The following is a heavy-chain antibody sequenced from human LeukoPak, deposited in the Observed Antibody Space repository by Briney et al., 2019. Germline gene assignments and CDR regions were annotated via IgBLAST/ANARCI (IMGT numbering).Heavy chain of an antibody. Sequence: ASVKVSCKASGYTFTSYDINWVRQAPGQGLEWMGWISPYNGNTNSVQNLQGRVTMTTGTSTSTVYMELRSLRSDDTAVYYCARGAFGDYGFVDYWGQGTLVTVSS. CDR3: ARGAFGDYGFVDY. D-gene: IGHD4-17*01. V-gene: IGHV1-18*01. CDR1: GYTFTSYD. J-gene: IGHJ4*02. CDR2: ISPYNGNT.